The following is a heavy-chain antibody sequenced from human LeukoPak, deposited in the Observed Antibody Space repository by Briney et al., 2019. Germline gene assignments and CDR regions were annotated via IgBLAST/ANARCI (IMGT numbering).Heavy chain of an antibody. CDR1: GGSISSSNW. CDR2: IYHSGST. V-gene: IGHV4-4*02. Sequence: SETLSLTCAVSGGSISSSNWWSWVRQPPGKGLEWIGEIYHSGSTNYNPSLKSRVTISVDTSKNQFSLKLSSVTAADTAVYYCARVVVKGSNWFDPWGQGTLVTVSS. CDR3: ARVVVKGSNWFDP. J-gene: IGHJ5*02. D-gene: IGHD3-22*01.